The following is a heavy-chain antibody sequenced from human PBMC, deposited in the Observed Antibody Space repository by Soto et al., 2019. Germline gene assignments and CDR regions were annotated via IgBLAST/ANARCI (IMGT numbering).Heavy chain of an antibody. CDR1: GYTFTTYD. J-gene: IGHJ6*02. CDR2: ISTYNGNT. D-gene: IGHD2-8*01. CDR3: ARDPYHVLMVNAPNLYGMDV. Sequence: GASVKVSCKASGYTFTTYDISWVRQAPGQGLEWMGRISTYNGNTNYPQSLQGRLTMTTDTSTTTAYMELRNLRSDDTAVYYCARDPYHVLMVNAPNLYGMDVWGQGTMVTVSS. V-gene: IGHV1-18*01.